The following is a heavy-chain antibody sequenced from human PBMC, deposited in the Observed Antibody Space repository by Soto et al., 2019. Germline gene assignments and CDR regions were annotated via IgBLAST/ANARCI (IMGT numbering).Heavy chain of an antibody. CDR1: GYTFASYG. D-gene: IGHD3-22*01. CDR2: ISPYDGYT. Sequence: QVQLVQSGAEVKKPGASVKVSCKASGYTFASYGITWVRQAPGQGLEWLGWISPYDGYTHYAQILQGRVSMTTVTSTKTAYMELRSLRPDDTAMYYCARGGYYDSSGARNYYFYGMNVWCQGTTVTVSS. J-gene: IGHJ6*02. V-gene: IGHV1-18*01. CDR3: ARGGYYDSSGARNYYFYGMNV.